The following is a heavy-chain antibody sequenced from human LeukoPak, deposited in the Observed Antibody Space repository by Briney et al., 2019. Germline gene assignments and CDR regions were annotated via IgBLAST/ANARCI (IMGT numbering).Heavy chain of an antibody. J-gene: IGHJ5*02. Sequence: PSETLSLTCAVCGGSFSGYYWSWIRQPPGKGLEWIGEINHSGSTNYNPSLKSRVTISVDTSKNQFSLKLSSVTAADTAVYYCARGPNWFDPWGQGTLVTVSS. CDR1: GGSFSGYY. CDR3: ARGPNWFDP. CDR2: INHSGST. V-gene: IGHV4-34*01.